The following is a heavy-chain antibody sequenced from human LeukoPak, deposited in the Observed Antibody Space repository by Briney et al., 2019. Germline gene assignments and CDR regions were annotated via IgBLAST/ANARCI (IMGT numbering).Heavy chain of an antibody. CDR3: AKPKDNPLYYFDY. CDR2: ISYDGSNK. CDR1: GFTFSSYG. J-gene: IGHJ4*02. D-gene: IGHD1-14*01. V-gene: IGHV3-30*18. Sequence: PGGSLRLSCAASGFTFSSYGMHWVRQAPGKGLEWVAVISYDGSNKYYADSVKGRFTISRDNSKNTLYLQMNSLRAEDTAVYYCAKPKDNPLYYFDYWGQGTLVTVSS.